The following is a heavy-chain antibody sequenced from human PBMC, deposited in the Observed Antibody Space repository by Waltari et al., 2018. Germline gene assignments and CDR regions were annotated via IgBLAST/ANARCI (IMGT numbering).Heavy chain of an antibody. CDR2: IYQSGST. D-gene: IGHD5-12*01. CDR3: AKYSGYDFDY. CDR1: GYSISSGYY. V-gene: IGHV4-38-2*02. J-gene: IGHJ4*02. Sequence: QVQLQESGPGLVKPSETLSLTCTVSGYSISSGYYWGWIRQPPGKGLEWIGSIYQSGSTYYNPSLKSRVTISVDTSKNQFSLKLSSMTAADTAVYYCAKYSGYDFDYWGQGTLVTVSS.